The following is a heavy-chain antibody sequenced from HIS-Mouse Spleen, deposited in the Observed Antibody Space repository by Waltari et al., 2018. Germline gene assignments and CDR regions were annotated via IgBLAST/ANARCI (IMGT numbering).Heavy chain of an antibody. CDR1: GFTFSSYW. Sequence: EVQLVESGGGLVQPGGSLRLSCAASGFTFSSYWMHWVRQAPGKGLVWVERINGDGSSTSDADSVKGRFTISRDNAKNTLYLQMNSLRAEDTAVYYCARDLGYSSSSEVWFDPWGQGTLVTVSS. CDR2: INGDGSST. J-gene: IGHJ5*02. D-gene: IGHD6-6*01. V-gene: IGHV3-74*01. CDR3: ARDLGYSSSSEVWFDP.